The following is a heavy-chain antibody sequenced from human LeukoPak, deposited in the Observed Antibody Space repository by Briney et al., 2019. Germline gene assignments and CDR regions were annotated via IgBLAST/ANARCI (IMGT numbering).Heavy chain of an antibody. CDR3: AKVAYSAYYYDSSGYYYFDY. D-gene: IGHD3-22*01. V-gene: IGHV3-7*03. Sequence: PGGSLRLSCAASGLTFSIHWMNWVRQAPGKGLECVANINQDGSDKYYVDSVKGRFTISRDNTKNSLYLQMNSLRAEDTAVYYCAKVAYSAYYYDSSGYYYFDYWGQGTLVTVSS. CDR1: GLTFSIHW. CDR2: INQDGSDK. J-gene: IGHJ4*02.